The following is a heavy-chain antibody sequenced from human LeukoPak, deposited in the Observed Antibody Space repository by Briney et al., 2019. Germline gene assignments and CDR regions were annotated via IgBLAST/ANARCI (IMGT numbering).Heavy chain of an antibody. Sequence: TGGSLRLSCAASGFTFNNYAIHWVRQAPGKGLEWVAVISFDGSNKYYTDSVRGRFTISRDNSKNTLYLQMNSLRAEDTAVYYCARMAHTLNFDYWGQGTLVTVSS. CDR1: GFTFNNYA. V-gene: IGHV3-30*04. J-gene: IGHJ4*02. CDR2: ISFDGSNK. CDR3: ARMAHTLNFDY. D-gene: IGHD5-24*01.